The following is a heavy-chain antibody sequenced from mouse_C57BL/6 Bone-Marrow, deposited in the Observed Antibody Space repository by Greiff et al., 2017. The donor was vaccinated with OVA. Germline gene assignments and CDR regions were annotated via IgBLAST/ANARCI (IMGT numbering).Heavy chain of an antibody. D-gene: IGHD2-4*01. V-gene: IGHV6-6*01. Sequence: EVKVVESGGGLVQPGGSMKLSCAASGFTFSDAWMDWVRQSPEKGLEWVAEIRNKANNHATYYAESVKGRFTISRDDSKSSVYLQMNSLRAEDTGIYYCTRRGGLAWFAYWGQGTLVTVSA. CDR1: GFTFSDAW. CDR2: IRNKANNHAT. CDR3: TRRGGLAWFAY. J-gene: IGHJ3*01.